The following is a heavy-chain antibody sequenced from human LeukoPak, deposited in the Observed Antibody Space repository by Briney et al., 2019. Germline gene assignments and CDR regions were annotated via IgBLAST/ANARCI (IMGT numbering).Heavy chain of an antibody. Sequence: PGGSLRLSCAASGFTFSSYAMHWVRQAPGKGLEWVAVISYDGSNKYYADSVKGRFTISRDNSKNTLYLQMNSLRAEDTAVYYCARDHVGMVANELDYWGQGTPVTVSS. CDR2: ISYDGSNK. J-gene: IGHJ4*02. CDR3: ARDHVGMVANELDY. D-gene: IGHD1-26*01. V-gene: IGHV3-30*04. CDR1: GFTFSSYA.